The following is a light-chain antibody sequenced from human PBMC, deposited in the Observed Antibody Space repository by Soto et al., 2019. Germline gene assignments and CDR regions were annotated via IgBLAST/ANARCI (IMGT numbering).Light chain of an antibody. CDR1: QTISNW. J-gene: IGKJ5*01. V-gene: IGKV1-5*03. CDR2: KAS. Sequence: DIQMTQSPSTLSGSVGDRDTITCRASQTISNWLAWYQQKPGKAPKLLIYKASSLESGVPSRFSGSGFGTEFTLTISSLQSEDFAVYYCQQYKNWPLFGQGTRLEI. CDR3: QQYKNWPL.